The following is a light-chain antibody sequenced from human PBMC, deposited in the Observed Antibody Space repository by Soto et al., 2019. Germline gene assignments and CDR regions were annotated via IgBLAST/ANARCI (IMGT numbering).Light chain of an antibody. CDR1: QSVSSY. Sequence: EIVLTQSPATLSLSPGERATLSCRASQSVSSYLAWYQQKPGQAPRLLIYDASNRAAGIPVRFSGSGSGTDFTLTISSLEPEDFAVYYCQQRSNWPTFGQGTKVDIK. V-gene: IGKV3-11*01. CDR3: QQRSNWPT. J-gene: IGKJ1*01. CDR2: DAS.